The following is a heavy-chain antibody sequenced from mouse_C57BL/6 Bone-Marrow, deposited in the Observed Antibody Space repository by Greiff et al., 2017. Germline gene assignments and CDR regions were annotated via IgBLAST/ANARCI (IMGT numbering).Heavy chain of an antibody. J-gene: IGHJ4*01. V-gene: IGHV5-2*01. Sequence: ELQLQESGGGLVQPGESLKLSCESNEYEFPSHDMSWVRKTPEKRLELVAAINSDGGSTYYPDTMERRFIISRDNTEKTLYLQMSSLRSEDTALYYCARGGVKDAMDYWGQGTSVTVAS. CDR3: ARGGVKDAMDY. CDR2: INSDGGST. D-gene: IGHD1-3*01. CDR1: EYEFPSHD.